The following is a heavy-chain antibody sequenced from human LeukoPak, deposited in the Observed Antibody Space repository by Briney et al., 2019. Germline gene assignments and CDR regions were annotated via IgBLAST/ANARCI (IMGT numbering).Heavy chain of an antibody. CDR1: GFTFSSYA. CDR2: ISGSGGST. CDR3: AKETVTTGLYYYYYGMDV. V-gene: IGHV3-23*01. Sequence: PGGSLRLSCAASGFTFSSYAMSWVRQAPGKGLEWVSAISGSGGSTYYADSVKGRFTISRDNSKNTLYLQMNSLRAEDTAVYYCAKETVTTGLYYYYYGMDVWGQGTTVTVSS. D-gene: IGHD4-17*01. J-gene: IGHJ6*02.